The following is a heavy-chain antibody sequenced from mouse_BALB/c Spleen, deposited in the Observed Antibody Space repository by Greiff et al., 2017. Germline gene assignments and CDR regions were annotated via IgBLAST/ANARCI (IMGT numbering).Heavy chain of an antibody. D-gene: IGHD1-1*01. V-gene: IGHV5-17*02. CDR3: ARSPPGSY. Sequence: EVMLVESGGGLVQPGGSRKLSCAASGFIFSSFGMHWVRQAPEKGLEWVAYISSVSSTIYYADTVKGRFTISRYNPKNTLFLQMTSLRSEDTAMYYCARSPPGSYWGQGTTLTVSS. J-gene: IGHJ2*01. CDR2: ISSVSSTI. CDR1: GFIFSSFG.